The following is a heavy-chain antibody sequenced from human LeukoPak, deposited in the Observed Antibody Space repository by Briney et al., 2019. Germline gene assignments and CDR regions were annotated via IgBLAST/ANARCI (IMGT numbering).Heavy chain of an antibody. J-gene: IGHJ6*03. V-gene: IGHV4-34*01. CDR3: AREEISDDFWSDYPPVGYMDV. Sequence: SETLSLTCAVYGGSFSDYYWSWIRQPPGKGLEWIGEINHSGSTNYNPSLKSRVTISVDTSKNQFSLKLSSVTAADTALYYCAREEISDDFWSDYPPVGYMDVWGKGTPVTVSS. D-gene: IGHD3-3*01. CDR1: GGSFSDYY. CDR2: INHSGST.